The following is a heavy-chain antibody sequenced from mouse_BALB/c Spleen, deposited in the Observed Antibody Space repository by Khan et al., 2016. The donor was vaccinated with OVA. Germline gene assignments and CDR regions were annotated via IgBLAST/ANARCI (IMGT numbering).Heavy chain of an antibody. CDR2: IYPSDSYA. CDR3: SREVRLHYYAMDC. CDR1: GFTFTNYW. Sequence: QVQLQQSGAELVRPGASVKLSCKASGFTFTNYWINWVKQRPGQGLEWIGNIYPSDSYANYNQEFKDRATLNVDKSSSTAHMQLTSPTSEATAVYYGSREVRLHYYAMDCWGQGTSVTVSS. V-gene: IGHV1-69*02. J-gene: IGHJ4*01. D-gene: IGHD2-14*01.